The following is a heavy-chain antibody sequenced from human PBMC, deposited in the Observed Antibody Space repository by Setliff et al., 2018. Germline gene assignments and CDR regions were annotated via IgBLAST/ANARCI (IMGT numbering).Heavy chain of an antibody. CDR1: GFTFSSYW. CDR2: IKQDGSER. V-gene: IGHV3-7*01. Sequence: PGGSLRLSCAASGFTFSSYWMSWVRQAPGKGLEWVANIKQDGSERYYVDSVKGRFTISRDNAKNSLYLQMNSLRAEDTAVYYCARWDRRFGELLDYWGQGTRVTVSS. CDR3: ARWDRRFGELLDY. D-gene: IGHD3-10*01. J-gene: IGHJ4*02.